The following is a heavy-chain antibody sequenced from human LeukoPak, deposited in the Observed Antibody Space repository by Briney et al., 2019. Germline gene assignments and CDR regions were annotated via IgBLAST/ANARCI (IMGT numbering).Heavy chain of an antibody. Sequence: PSETLSLTCAVYGGSFSGYYWSWIRQPPRKGLEWIGEINHSGSTDYNPSLKSRVTISVDTSKNQFSLKLSSVTAADTAVYYCARRRPRIAAGWFDPWGQGTLVTVSS. V-gene: IGHV4-34*01. CDR2: INHSGST. CDR1: GGSFSGYY. CDR3: ARRRPRIAAGWFDP. D-gene: IGHD6-13*01. J-gene: IGHJ5*02.